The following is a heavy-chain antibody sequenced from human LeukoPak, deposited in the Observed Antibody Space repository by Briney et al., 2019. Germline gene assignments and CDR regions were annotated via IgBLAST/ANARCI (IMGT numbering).Heavy chain of an antibody. CDR2: IYYSEST. J-gene: IGHJ4*02. Sequence: SETLSLTCTVSGGSISSYFWSWIRQPPGKGLEWIGYIYYSESTNYNPSLKSRVTISVDTSKNQFSLKMKSVTAADTAVYYCARLTGHAVAGTFLDYWGQGTLVTVSS. D-gene: IGHD6-19*01. CDR1: GGSISSYF. V-gene: IGHV4-59*08. CDR3: ARLTGHAVAGTFLDY.